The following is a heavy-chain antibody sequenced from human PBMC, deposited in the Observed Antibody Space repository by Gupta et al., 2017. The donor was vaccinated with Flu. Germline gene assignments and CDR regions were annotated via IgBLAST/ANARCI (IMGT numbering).Heavy chain of an antibody. J-gene: IGHJ6*03. CDR3: ARGGYTNGVSPNYYYYYYMDV. D-gene: IGHD2-8*01. CDR2: IIPIFGTA. V-gene: IGHV1-69*06. Sequence: EWMGGIIPIFGTANYAQKFQGRVTITADKSTSTAYMELSSLRSEDTAVYYCARGGYTNGVSPNYYYYYYMDVWGKGTTVTVSS.